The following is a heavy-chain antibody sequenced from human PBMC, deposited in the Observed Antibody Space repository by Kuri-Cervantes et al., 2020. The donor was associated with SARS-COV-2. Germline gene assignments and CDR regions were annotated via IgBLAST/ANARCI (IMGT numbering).Heavy chain of an antibody. CDR3: AKGYGDYVDVGFDY. Sequence: GESLKISCAASGFTFSSYWMHWVRQAPGEGLVWVSRINSDGSSTSYADSVKGRFTISRDNAKNSLYLQMNSLRAEDTALYYCAKGYGDYVDVGFDYWGQGTLVTVSS. J-gene: IGHJ4*02. CDR2: INSDGSST. CDR1: GFTFSSYW. D-gene: IGHD4-17*01. V-gene: IGHV3-74*01.